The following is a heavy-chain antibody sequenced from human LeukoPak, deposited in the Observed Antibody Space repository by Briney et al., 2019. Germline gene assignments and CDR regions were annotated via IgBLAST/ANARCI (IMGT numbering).Heavy chain of an antibody. Sequence: SETLSFTCTVSGGSISSYYWSWIRQPPGKGLEWIGYIYYSGSTNYNPSLKSRVTISVDTSKNQFSLKLSSVTAADTAVYYCARSWELSLLFDYWGQGTLVTVSS. J-gene: IGHJ4*02. CDR3: ARSWELSLLFDY. CDR1: GGSISSYY. V-gene: IGHV4-59*01. D-gene: IGHD1-26*01. CDR2: IYYSGST.